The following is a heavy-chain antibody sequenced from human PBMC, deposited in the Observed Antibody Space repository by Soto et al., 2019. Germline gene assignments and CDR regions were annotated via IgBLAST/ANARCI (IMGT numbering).Heavy chain of an antibody. CDR3: ASSRPPPLYYYYGMDV. CDR2: TYYRSKWYN. V-gene: IGHV6-1*01. Sequence: KQSQTLSLPCAISGDSVSSNSAAWNWIRQSPSRGLEWLGRTYYRSKWYNDYAVSVKSRITINPDTSKNQFSLQLNSVTPEDTAVYYCASSRPPPLYYYYGMDVWGQGTTVTVSS. CDR1: GDSVSSNSAA. J-gene: IGHJ6*02.